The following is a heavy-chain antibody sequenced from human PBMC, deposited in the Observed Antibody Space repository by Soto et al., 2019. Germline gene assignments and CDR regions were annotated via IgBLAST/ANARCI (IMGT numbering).Heavy chain of an antibody. CDR1: GFSFSDVA. CDR2: ISYAGRCL. D-gene: IGHD1-26*01. Sequence: PGGSLRLSCVASGFSFSDVAMHLVRQAPGKGREPVAVISYAGRCLPPPPDSVKGRFTISRDNSKNTLYLQMNSLRPEDTAIYYCAKDQGVGGTLGLFDYWGQGILVTVSS. J-gene: IGHJ4*02. CDR3: AKDQGVGGTLGLFDY. V-gene: IGHV3-30*18.